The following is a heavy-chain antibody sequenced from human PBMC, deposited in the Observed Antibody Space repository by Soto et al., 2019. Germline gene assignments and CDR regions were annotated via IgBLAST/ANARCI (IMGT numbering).Heavy chain of an antibody. Sequence: PSETLSLTCTVSGGSISSHYWSWIRQPPGKGLEWIGYIYYSGSTNYNPSLKSRVTISVDTPKNQFSLKLSSVTAADTAVYYCARGPFNSSSWYYAFDIWGQGTMVTVSS. CDR3: ARGPFNSSSWYYAFDI. V-gene: IGHV4-59*11. CDR2: IYYSGST. J-gene: IGHJ3*02. CDR1: GGSISSHY. D-gene: IGHD6-13*01.